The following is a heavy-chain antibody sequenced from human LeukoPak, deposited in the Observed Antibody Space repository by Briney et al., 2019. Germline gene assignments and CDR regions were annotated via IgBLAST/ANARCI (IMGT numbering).Heavy chain of an antibody. CDR3: AKDRDGADRIIL. Sequence: GASVKVSCKVVAYDFTGYHIHWARQAPGQGPEWMGRLNPNTGHAVYAFKFQGRVTITRDTSSSTAYMEVTRLTSDDTALYYCAKDRDGADRIILWGQGTLVTVSS. V-gene: IGHV1-2*06. CDR1: AYDFTGYH. D-gene: IGHD5-24*01. J-gene: IGHJ4*02. CDR2: LNPNTGHA.